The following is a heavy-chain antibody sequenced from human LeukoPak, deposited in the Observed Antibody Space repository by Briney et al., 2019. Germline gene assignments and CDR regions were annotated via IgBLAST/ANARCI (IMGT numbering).Heavy chain of an antibody. CDR3: ARVVSENDAFDI. J-gene: IGHJ3*02. Sequence: KASETLSLTCAVYGGSFSGYYWSWIRQPPGKGLEWIGSFYYSGSTYYNPSLKSRVTISVDTSNNQFSLKLSSVTAADTAVYYCARVVSENDAFDIWGQGTMVTDSS. CDR2: FYYSGST. CDR1: GGSFSGYY. D-gene: IGHD2-15*01. V-gene: IGHV4-34*01.